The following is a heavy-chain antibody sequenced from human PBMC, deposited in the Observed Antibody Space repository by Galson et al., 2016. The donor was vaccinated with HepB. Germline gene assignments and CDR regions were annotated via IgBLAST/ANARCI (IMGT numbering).Heavy chain of an antibody. Sequence: SLRLSCAVSGFTFEDYAMHWVRQAPGKGLEWVSGISWNSGTIGYADSVKGRFTISRDNARNSLYLQMNSLKVEDTALYYCARDFFGPLAVAGPSHWGQGTLVTVSS. J-gene: IGHJ4*02. CDR3: ARDFFGPLAVAGPSH. CDR2: ISWNSGTI. CDR1: GFTFEDYA. D-gene: IGHD6-19*01. V-gene: IGHV3-9*01.